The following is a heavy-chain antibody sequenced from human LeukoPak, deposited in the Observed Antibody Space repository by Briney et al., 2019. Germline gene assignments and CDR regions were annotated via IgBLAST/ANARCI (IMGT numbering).Heavy chain of an antibody. CDR1: GITFTNAW. Sequence: GGSLRLSCAASGITFTNAWMSWVRQAPGKGLEWVGRIKTKTDGGTTDYSAPVKGRFTISRDDSKNTLYLQMNSLKTEDTAVYYCTTDGYHYDTFDSWGQGTLVTVSS. D-gene: IGHD3-22*01. CDR2: IKTKTDGGTT. CDR3: TTDGYHYDTFDS. V-gene: IGHV3-15*01. J-gene: IGHJ4*02.